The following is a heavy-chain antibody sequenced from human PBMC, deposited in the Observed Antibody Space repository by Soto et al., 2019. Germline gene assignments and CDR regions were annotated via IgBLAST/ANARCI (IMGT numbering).Heavy chain of an antibody. CDR2: ISSSSSYI. D-gene: IGHD3-10*01. CDR1: GFTFSTYS. V-gene: IGHV3-21*01. CDR3: ARAEYYYRTSRLYY. Sequence: EVQLVESGGGLVKPGGSLRLSCAASGFTFSTYSMNWVRQAPGKGLEWVSSISSSSSYIYYADSVKGRLTISRNDAKNPLYLQMNSLRAEDTVVYHCARAEYYYRTSRLYYWGQGTLVTVSS. J-gene: IGHJ4*02.